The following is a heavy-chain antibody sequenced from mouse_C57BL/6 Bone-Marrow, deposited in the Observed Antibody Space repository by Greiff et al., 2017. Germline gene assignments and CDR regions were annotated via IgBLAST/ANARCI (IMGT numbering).Heavy chain of an antibody. D-gene: IGHD2-2*01. CDR2: ISSGSSTI. Sequence: EVKLVESGGGLVKPGGSLKLSCAASGFTFSDYGMHWVRQAPEKGLEWVAYISSGSSTIYYADTVKGRFTISRDNAKNTLFLQMTSLRSEDTAMYYCARPGWLQDYYAMDYWGQGTSVTVSS. J-gene: IGHJ4*01. V-gene: IGHV5-17*01. CDR1: GFTFSDYG. CDR3: ARPGWLQDYYAMDY.